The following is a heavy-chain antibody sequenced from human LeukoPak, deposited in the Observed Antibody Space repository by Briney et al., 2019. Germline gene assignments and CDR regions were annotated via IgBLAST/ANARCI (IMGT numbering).Heavy chain of an antibody. CDR1: RFTFSSYA. Sequence: GGSLRLSCAASRFTFSSYAMTWVRQAPGKGLEWVSSISGSGDYTYYTDSVKGRFTMSRDNSKNTVYLKMNSLRAEDTAVYYCAKDGQPSTRSFLCTNGICYQDYWGQGTLVTVSS. CDR2: ISGSGDYT. CDR3: AKDGQPSTRSFLCTNGICYQDY. D-gene: IGHD2-8*01. V-gene: IGHV3-23*01. J-gene: IGHJ4*02.